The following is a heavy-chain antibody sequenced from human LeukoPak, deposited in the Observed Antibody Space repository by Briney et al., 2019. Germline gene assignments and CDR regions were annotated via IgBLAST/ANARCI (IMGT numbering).Heavy chain of an antibody. J-gene: IGHJ6*03. Sequence: GASVKVSCKASGGTFSSYAISWVRQAPGQGLEWMGRIIPILGIANYAQKFQGRVTITADKSTSTAYMELSSLRSEDTAVYYCARTPATAARYYYYYYMDVWGKGTTVTVSS. CDR2: IIPILGIA. V-gene: IGHV1-69*04. CDR3: ARTPATAARYYYYYYMDV. CDR1: GGTFSSYA. D-gene: IGHD2-2*01.